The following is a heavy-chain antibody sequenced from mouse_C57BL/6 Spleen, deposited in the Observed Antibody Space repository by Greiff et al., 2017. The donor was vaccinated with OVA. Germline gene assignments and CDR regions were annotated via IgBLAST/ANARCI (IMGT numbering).Heavy chain of an antibody. CDR3: ARGDSNYEIWYFDV. J-gene: IGHJ1*03. CDR2: IYPGDGDT. D-gene: IGHD2-5*01. V-gene: IGHV1-82*01. CDR1: GYAFSSSW. Sequence: LLESGPELVKPGASVKISCKASGYAFSSSWMNWVKQRPGKGLEWIGRIYPGDGDTNYNGKFKGKATLTADKSSSTAYMQLSSLTSEDSAVYFCARGDSNYEIWYFDVWGTGTTVTVSS.